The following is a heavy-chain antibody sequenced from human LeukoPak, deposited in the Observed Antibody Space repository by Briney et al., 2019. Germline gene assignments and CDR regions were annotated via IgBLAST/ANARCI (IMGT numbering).Heavy chain of an antibody. CDR2: INHSGST. J-gene: IGHJ5*02. V-gene: IGHV4-34*01. CDR3: AREKGFGESFDP. CDR1: GGSFSGYY. D-gene: IGHD3-10*01. Sequence: PSETLSLTCAVYGGSFSGYYWSWIRQPPGKGLEWIGEINHSGSTNYNPSLKSRVTISVDTSKNQFSLKLSSVTAADTAVYYCAREKGFGESFDPWGQGTLVTVSS.